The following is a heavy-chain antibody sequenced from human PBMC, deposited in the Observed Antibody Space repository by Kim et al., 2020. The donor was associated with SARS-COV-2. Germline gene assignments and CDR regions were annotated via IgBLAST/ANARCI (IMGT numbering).Heavy chain of an antibody. V-gene: IGHV1-18*01. CDR2: INSYNGNT. J-gene: IGHJ6*01. CDR1: GYSFTTYG. CDR3: ASQRDKKRVHVYGMDV. D-gene: IGHD1-1*01. Sequence: ASVKVSCKASGYSFTTYGFFWVRQAPGQGLEWMGWINSYNGNTHYAQKFQGRVTMTTDTSTSTPYMELRSLRYDDTAVCYFASQRDKKRVHVYGMDVWGQ.